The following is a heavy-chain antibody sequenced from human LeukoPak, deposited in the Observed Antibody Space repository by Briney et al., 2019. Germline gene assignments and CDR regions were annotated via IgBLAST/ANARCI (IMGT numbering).Heavy chain of an antibody. CDR2: ISDSGGRT. CDR1: GITLSNYG. J-gene: IGHJ4*02. D-gene: IGHD3-22*01. Sequence: GGSLRLSCAVSGITLSNYGRSWVRQAPGKGLDWVAGISDSGGRTNYPGSVNGRSTISRDNPKDTLYLQMNSLRVEDTAVYFCAKRGVVIRVILVGFHKEANYFDSWGQGALVTVSS. CDR3: AKRGVVIRVILVGFHKEANYFDS. V-gene: IGHV3-23*01.